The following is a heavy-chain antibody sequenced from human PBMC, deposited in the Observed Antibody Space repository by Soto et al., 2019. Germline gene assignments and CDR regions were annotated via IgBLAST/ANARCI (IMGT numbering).Heavy chain of an antibody. D-gene: IGHD2-21*01. CDR3: AKRSYCSFAS. CDR1: GFTFSNYS. Sequence: EVQLFESGGGLVQPGGSLRLSCAASGFTFSNYSMSWVRHTPGKGLEWVSSIVGNGDNTYYADSVKGRFTISRDKSKNTLYLQMNSLRAEDTAIYYCAKRSYCSFASWGQGTLVTVSS. V-gene: IGHV3-23*01. CDR2: IVGNGDNT. J-gene: IGHJ4*02.